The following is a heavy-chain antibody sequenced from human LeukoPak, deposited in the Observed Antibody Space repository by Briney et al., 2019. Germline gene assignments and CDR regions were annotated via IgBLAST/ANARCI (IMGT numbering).Heavy chain of an antibody. V-gene: IGHV3-53*01. J-gene: IGHJ4*02. CDR2: IYSNGNT. CDR1: GFTVSNNY. Sequence: GGSLRLSCAASGFTVSNNYMKWVRQAPGKGLEWVSLIYSNGNTHYADSVKGRFTISRDSSKNTLSLQMNSLRAEDTAVYYCARGGGGNSAYWGQGTLVTVSS. CDR3: ARGGGGNSAY. D-gene: IGHD4-23*01.